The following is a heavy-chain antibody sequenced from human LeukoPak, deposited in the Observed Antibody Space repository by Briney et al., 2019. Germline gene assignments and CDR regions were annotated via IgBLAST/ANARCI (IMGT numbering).Heavy chain of an antibody. CDR1: GGSISSYY. CDR2: IYYSGST. Sequence: SETLSLTCTVPGGSISSYYWSWIRQPPGKGLEWIGYIYYSGSTNYNPSLKSRVTISVDTSKNQFSLKLSSVTAADTAVYYCARDESGYFDYWGQGTLVTVSS. V-gene: IGHV4-59*01. J-gene: IGHJ4*02. CDR3: ARDESGYFDY.